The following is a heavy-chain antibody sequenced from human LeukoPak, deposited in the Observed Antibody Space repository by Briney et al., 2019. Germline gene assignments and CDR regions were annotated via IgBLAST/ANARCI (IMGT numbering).Heavy chain of an antibody. CDR3: ARRAPFSNWFDP. Sequence: SQTLSLTCTVSGASITNDDYYCSWIRQHPGKGLEWIGYIYFSGSTYYNPTLKSRASVSVDTSKSHFSLRLTSVTAADTAVYYCARRAPFSNWFDPWGQGTLVIVSS. CDR2: IYFSGST. CDR1: GASITNDDYY. V-gene: IGHV4-31*03. D-gene: IGHD2-2*01. J-gene: IGHJ5*02.